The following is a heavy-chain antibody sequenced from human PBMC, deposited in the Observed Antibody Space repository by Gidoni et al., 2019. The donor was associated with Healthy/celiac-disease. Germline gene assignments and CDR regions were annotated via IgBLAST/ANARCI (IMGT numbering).Heavy chain of an antibody. D-gene: IGHD3-22*01. CDR2: IYYSGST. Sequence: QVQLQESGPGLVKPSQTLSLTCTVSGGSISSGGSYWSWIRQHPGKGLEWIGYIYYSGSTYYNPSLKSLVTISVDTSKNQFSLKLSSVTAADTAVYYCARAVNYYDSSGYYSDAFDIWGQGTMVTVSS. V-gene: IGHV4-31*01. J-gene: IGHJ3*02. CDR3: ARAVNYYDSSGYYSDAFDI. CDR1: GGSISSGGSY.